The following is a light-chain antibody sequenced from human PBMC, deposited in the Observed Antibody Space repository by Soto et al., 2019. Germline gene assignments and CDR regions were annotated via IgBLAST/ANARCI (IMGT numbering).Light chain of an antibody. V-gene: IGKV3-11*01. CDR1: QSVSSK. CDR3: QQRSNRIT. J-gene: IGKJ5*01. Sequence: EIVLTQSPATLSLSPGERATLSCRASQSVSSKLAWYQQKPGQAPRLLIYDASNRATGIPARFSGSGSGTDFTLTISSLEPEDFAVYYCQQRSNRITFGQGTRLEIK. CDR2: DAS.